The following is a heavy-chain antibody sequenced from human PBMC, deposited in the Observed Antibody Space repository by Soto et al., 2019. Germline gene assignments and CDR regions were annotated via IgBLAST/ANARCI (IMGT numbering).Heavy chain of an antibody. D-gene: IGHD1-20*01. CDR2: ISYDGSNK. J-gene: IGHJ4*02. V-gene: IGHV3-30-3*01. CDR3: AREPYNTWPFDY. CDR1: GFTFSSYA. Sequence: PGGSLRLSCAASGFTFSSYAMHWVRQAPGKGLEWVAVISYDGSNKYYADSVKGRFTISRDNSKNTLYLQMDSLRVEDTAVYYCAREPYNTWPFDYWGQGTLVTVSS.